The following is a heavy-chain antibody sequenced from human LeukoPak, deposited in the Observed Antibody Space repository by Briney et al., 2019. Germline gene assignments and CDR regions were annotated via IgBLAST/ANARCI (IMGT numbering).Heavy chain of an antibody. CDR2: IGTVGDT. CDR3: ARVAKERVGGVYYFDY. D-gene: IGHD1-1*01. J-gene: IGHJ4*02. V-gene: IGHV3-13*01. Sequence: GGSLRLSCAASGFTFSDYDMHWVRQATGKGLEWVSAIGTVGDTYYTGSVKGRFTISRENAKNSLYLQMNSLRAGDTAVYYCARVAKERVGGVYYFDYWGQGTLVTVSS. CDR1: GFTFSDYD.